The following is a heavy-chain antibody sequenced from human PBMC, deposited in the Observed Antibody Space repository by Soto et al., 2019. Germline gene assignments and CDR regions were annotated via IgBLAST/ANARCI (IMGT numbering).Heavy chain of an antibody. Sequence: GGSLRLSCAASGFTFDDYAMHWVRQAPGKGLEWVSLISWDGGSTYYADSVKGRFTISRDNSKNSLYLQMNSLRAEDTALYYCARDYYGSGSYYYYYGMDVWGQGTTVTVSS. J-gene: IGHJ6*02. CDR3: ARDYYGSGSYYYYYGMDV. V-gene: IGHV3-43D*03. CDR2: ISWDGGST. D-gene: IGHD3-10*01. CDR1: GFTFDDYA.